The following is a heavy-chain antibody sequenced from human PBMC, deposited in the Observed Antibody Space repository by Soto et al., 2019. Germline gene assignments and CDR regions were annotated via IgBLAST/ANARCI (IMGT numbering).Heavy chain of an antibody. J-gene: IGHJ4*02. D-gene: IGHD3-22*01. Sequence: QVQLQESGPGLVKPSETLSLTCTVSGASISSYYWGWIRQPPGKGLEWVCYLYYTGSTNTNPPLKSRATMSVHTSKNQLSLKLSSVTAADTAVYYCAKTPSDSSAYYPAYFDYWGQGTLVTVSS. CDR1: GASISSYY. CDR3: AKTPSDSSAYYPAYFDY. CDR2: LYYTGST. V-gene: IGHV4-59*08.